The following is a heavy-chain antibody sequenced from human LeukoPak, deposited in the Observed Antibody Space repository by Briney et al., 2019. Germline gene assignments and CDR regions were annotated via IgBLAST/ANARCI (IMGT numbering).Heavy chain of an antibody. D-gene: IGHD3-3*01. Sequence: ASVKVSCKASGYTFTSYYMHWVRQAPGQGLEWMGIINPSGGSTSYAQKFQGRVTMTRDTSTSTVYMELSSLRSEDTAVYYCARFSGPYYDFWSLGAHYYYYGMDVWGQGTTVTVSS. CDR3: ARFSGPYYDFWSLGAHYYYYGMDV. V-gene: IGHV1-46*01. CDR2: INPSGGST. CDR1: GYTFTSYY. J-gene: IGHJ6*02.